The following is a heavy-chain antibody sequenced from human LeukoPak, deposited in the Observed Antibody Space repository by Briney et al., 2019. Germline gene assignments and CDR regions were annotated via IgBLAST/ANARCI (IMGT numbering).Heavy chain of an antibody. CDR2: IWYDGSNK. CDR1: GFTFSSYG. Sequence: GGSLRLSCAASGFTFSSYGMHWVRQAPGKGLEWVAVIWYDGSNKYYADSVKGRFTISRDNSKNTLYLQMNSLRAEDTAVYYCARGESPDGYNPTLFDYWGQGTLVTVSS. D-gene: IGHD5-24*01. J-gene: IGHJ4*02. CDR3: ARGESPDGYNPTLFDY. V-gene: IGHV3-33*01.